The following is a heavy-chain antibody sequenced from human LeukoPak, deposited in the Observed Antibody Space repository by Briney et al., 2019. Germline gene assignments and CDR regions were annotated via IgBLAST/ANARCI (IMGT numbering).Heavy chain of an antibody. J-gene: IGHJ4*02. CDR3: ARLLISTSCPGDH. D-gene: IGHD2-2*01. CDR1: GGSISSSPYY. Sequence: SETLSLTCTVSGGSISSSPYYWGWIRQPPGKGLEWIGSMYYSGSTYYSPSLKSRVTISVDTSKNQFSLKLTSVTAADTAVYYCARLLISTSCPGDHWGQGTLVTVSS. V-gene: IGHV4-39*01. CDR2: MYYSGST.